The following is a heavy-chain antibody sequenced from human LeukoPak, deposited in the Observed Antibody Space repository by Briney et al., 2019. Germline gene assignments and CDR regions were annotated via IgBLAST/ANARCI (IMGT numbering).Heavy chain of an antibody. D-gene: IGHD3-3*01. V-gene: IGHV3-23*01. Sequence: PGGSLRLSCAASGFTFSSYAMSWVRQAPGKGLEWVSAISGSGGSTYYADSVKGRFTISRDNSKNTLYLQMNSLRAEDTAVYYCAKSAPKTYYDSWSGPPIYMDVWGKGTTVTVSS. CDR1: GFTFSSYA. CDR3: AKSAPKTYYDSWSGPPIYMDV. CDR2: ISGSGGST. J-gene: IGHJ6*03.